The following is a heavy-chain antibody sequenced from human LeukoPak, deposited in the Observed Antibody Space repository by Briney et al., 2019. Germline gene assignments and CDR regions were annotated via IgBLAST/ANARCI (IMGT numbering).Heavy chain of an antibody. CDR2: IKSDGTST. J-gene: IGHJ4*02. Sequence: GGSLRLSCTASGFTFGDYAMSWFRQAPGKGLEWVSRIKSDGTSTTYADSVKGRFSISRDNAKDTLYLQMNSLRAEDTAVYYCARGYGGYYYVLDYWGQGTLVTVSS. V-gene: IGHV3-74*01. D-gene: IGHD3-22*01. CDR1: GFTFGDYA. CDR3: ARGYGGYYYVLDY.